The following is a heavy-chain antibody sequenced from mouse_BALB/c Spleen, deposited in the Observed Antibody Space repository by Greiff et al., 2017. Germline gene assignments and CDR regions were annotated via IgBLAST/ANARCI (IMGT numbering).Heavy chain of an antibody. J-gene: IGHJ4*01. CDR2: IYPSDSYT. CDR3: TRYYYGNFFYAMDY. D-gene: IGHD2-1*01. Sequence: QVQLQQPGAELVRPGASVKLSCKASGYTFTSYWINWVKQRPGQGLEWIGNIYPSDSYTNYNQKFKDKATLTVDKSSSTAYMQLSSPTSEDSAVYYCTRYYYGNFFYAMDYWGQGTSVTVSS. CDR1: GYTFTSYW. V-gene: IGHV1-69*02.